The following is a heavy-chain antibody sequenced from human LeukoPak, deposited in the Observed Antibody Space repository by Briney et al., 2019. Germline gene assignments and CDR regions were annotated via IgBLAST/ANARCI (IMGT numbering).Heavy chain of an antibody. J-gene: IGHJ5*02. CDR3: AKEGDSSSWYWFDP. CDR1: GFTLSSYG. CDR2: IRYDGSNK. V-gene: IGHV3-30*02. D-gene: IGHD6-13*01. Sequence: GGSLRLSCAASGFTLSSYGVHWVRQAPGKGLEWVAFIRYDGSNKYYADSVKGRFTISRDNSKNTLYLQMNSLRAEDTAVYYCAKEGDSSSWYWFDPWGQGTLVTVSS.